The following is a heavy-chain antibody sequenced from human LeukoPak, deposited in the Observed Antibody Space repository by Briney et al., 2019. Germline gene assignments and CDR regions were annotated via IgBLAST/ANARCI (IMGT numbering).Heavy chain of an antibody. CDR3: ARDRSSWYVDGAFDI. D-gene: IGHD6-13*01. CDR1: GFTVSSNY. V-gene: IGHV3-66*01. CDR2: IYSGGST. J-gene: IGHJ3*02. Sequence: GGSLRLSCAASGFTVSSNYMSWVRQAPGKGLEWVSVIYSGGSTYYADSVKGRFTISRDNSKNTLYLQMNSLRAEDTAVYYCARDRSSWYVDGAFDIWGQGTMVTVSS.